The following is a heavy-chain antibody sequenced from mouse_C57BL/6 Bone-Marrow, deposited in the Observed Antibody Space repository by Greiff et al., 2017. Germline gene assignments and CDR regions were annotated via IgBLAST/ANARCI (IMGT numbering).Heavy chain of an antibody. V-gene: IGHV1-55*01. J-gene: IGHJ2*01. Sequence: QVQLQQPGAELVKPGASVKMSCKASGYTFTSYWITWVKQRPGQGLEWIGDIYPGSGSTNYTEKFKSKATLTVDTSSSTAYMQLSSLTSEDSAVYYCARLYYGSSYEGDYWGQGTTLTVSS. D-gene: IGHD1-1*01. CDR2: IYPGSGST. CDR3: ARLYYGSSYEGDY. CDR1: GYTFTSYW.